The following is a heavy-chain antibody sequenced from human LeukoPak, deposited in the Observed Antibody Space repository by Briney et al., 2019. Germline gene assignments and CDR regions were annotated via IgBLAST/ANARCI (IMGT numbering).Heavy chain of an antibody. CDR1: AYTFSNHG. CDR2: ISPYNGNT. D-gene: IGHD1-7*01. V-gene: IGHV1-18*01. CDR3: VGGNYRSAWYGFDY. J-gene: IGHJ4*02. Sequence: ASVKVSCKASAYTFSNHGISWVRPAPGRGLECMGWISPYNGNTQNAQKVQDRVTLTTDPSTNTAYLELGSLRSDDTAVYFCVGGNYRSAWYGFDYWGRGTLVTVSS.